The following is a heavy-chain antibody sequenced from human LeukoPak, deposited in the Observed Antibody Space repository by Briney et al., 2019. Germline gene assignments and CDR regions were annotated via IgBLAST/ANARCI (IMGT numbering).Heavy chain of an antibody. D-gene: IGHD2-15*01. V-gene: IGHV3-53*01. J-gene: IGHJ4*02. CDR2: MYSGGYT. CDR1: GLTVSANY. Sequence: HPGGSLRLSCVASGLTVSANYMTWVRQAPGEGLDWVSVMYSGGYTYYADSVKGRFAISRDNSKNTVYLQMNSLRVEDSAVYYCARDRRYCSGDNCYSGVDYWGQGTRVIVSS. CDR3: ARDRRYCSGDNCYSGVDY.